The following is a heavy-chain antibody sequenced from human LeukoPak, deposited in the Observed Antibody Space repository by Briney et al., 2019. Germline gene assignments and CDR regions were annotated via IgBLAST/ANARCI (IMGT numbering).Heavy chain of an antibody. Sequence: PGGSLRLSCAASGFTFSGSAMHWVRQASGKGLEWVGRIRSKANSYATAYAASVKGRFTISRDDSKNTAYLQMNSLKTEDTAVYYCTRQGALYSYGYDYWGQGTLVTVSS. J-gene: IGHJ4*02. V-gene: IGHV3-73*01. CDR3: TRQGALYSYGYDY. D-gene: IGHD5-18*01. CDR2: IRSKANSYAT. CDR1: GFTFSGSA.